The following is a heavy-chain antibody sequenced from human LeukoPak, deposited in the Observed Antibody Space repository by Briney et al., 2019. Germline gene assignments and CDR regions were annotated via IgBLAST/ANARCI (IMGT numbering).Heavy chain of an antibody. CDR3: ARQIVLMVYAIRYFDY. Sequence: SETLSLTCTVSAGSISSSSYYWGWIRQPPGKGLEWIGSIYYSGSTYHHPSLKSRVTISVDTSKSQFSLKLSSVTAADTAVYYCARQIVLMVYAIRYFDYWGQGTLVTVSS. CDR1: AGSISSSSYY. J-gene: IGHJ4*02. V-gene: IGHV4-39*01. D-gene: IGHD2-8*01. CDR2: IYYSGST.